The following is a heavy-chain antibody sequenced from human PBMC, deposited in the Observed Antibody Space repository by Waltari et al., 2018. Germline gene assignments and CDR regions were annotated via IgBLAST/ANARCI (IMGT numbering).Heavy chain of an antibody. CDR1: GFTFSSYA. Sequence: EVQLLESGGGLVQPGGSLRLSCAASGFTFSSYAMSWVRQAPGKGLEWVSAIRGSGGSTYYADSVKGRFTISRDNSKNTLYLQMNSLRAEDTAVYYCAFQGRASWDPFDYWGQGTLVTVSS. V-gene: IGHV3-23*01. CDR3: AFQGRASWDPFDY. J-gene: IGHJ4*02. CDR2: IRGSGGST. D-gene: IGHD7-27*01.